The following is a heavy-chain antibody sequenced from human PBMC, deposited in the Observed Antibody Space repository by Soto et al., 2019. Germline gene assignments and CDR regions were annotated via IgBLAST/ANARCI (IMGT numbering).Heavy chain of an antibody. CDR2: ISWNSGSI. CDR3: AKDAAAAGYFDY. D-gene: IGHD6-13*01. J-gene: IGHJ4*02. V-gene: IGHV3-9*01. CDR1: GFTFDDYA. Sequence: PGGSLRLSCAASGFTFDDYAMHWVRQAPGKGLEWVSGISWNSGSIGYADSVKGRFTISRDNAKNSLYLQMNSLRAEDTAVYYCAKDAAAAGYFDYWGQGTLVTVSS.